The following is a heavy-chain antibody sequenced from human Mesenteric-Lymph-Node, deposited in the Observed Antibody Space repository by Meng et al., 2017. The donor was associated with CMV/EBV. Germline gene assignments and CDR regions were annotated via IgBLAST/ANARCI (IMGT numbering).Heavy chain of an antibody. V-gene: IGHV1-2*02. CDR3: ARAVEGNYYFDN. CDR1: GYTFTGYY. D-gene: IGHD1-7*01. Sequence: CKGSGYTFTGYYIHWVRQAPGQGLEWMGWINPYTGGTNYAQKFQGRVTMTRDTSISTAYMELTRLRSDDTALYYCARAVEGNYYFDNWGQGTLVTVSS. J-gene: IGHJ4*02. CDR2: INPYTGGT.